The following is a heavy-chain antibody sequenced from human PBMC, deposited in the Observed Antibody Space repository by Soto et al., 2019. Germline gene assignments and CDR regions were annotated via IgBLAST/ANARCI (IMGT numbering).Heavy chain of an antibody. CDR2: IYYSGST. V-gene: IGHV4-39*01. CDR3: ARDYDSSGDY. CDR1: GGSLSTSSYY. J-gene: IGHJ4*02. D-gene: IGHD3-22*01. Sequence: QLQLQESGPGLVKPSETLSLTCTVSGGSLSTSSYYWGWIRQPPGKGLEWIGSIYYSGSTYYNPALKSRDTISVDTSKNQFSLKLSSVTAAATAVYYCARDYDSSGDYWGQGTVVTVSS.